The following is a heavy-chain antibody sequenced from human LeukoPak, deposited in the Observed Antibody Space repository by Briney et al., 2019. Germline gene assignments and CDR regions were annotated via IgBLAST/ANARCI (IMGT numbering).Heavy chain of an antibody. CDR1: GGSISSYY. CDR2: IYTSGST. Sequence: SETLSLTCTVSGGSISSYYWSWIRQPAGKGLEWIGRIYTSGSTNYNPSLKSRVTMSVDTSKNQFSLKLSSVTAADTAVYYCARDRTGRNTAQDDYWGQGTLVTVPS. CDR3: ARDRTGRNTAQDDY. D-gene: IGHD5-18*01. J-gene: IGHJ4*02. V-gene: IGHV4-4*07.